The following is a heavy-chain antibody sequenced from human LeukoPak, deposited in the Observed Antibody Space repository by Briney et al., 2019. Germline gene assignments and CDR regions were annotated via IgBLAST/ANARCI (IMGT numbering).Heavy chain of an antibody. V-gene: IGHV1-18*01. D-gene: IGHD2-15*01. J-gene: IGHJ4*02. CDR3: ARDCSGSSCYWIH. CDR2: ISTYNGNT. Sequence: EASVKVSCKASGYTFTTFGITWVRQAPGQGLEWMGWISTYNGNTNYAQKVQGRITMTTDTSTSTAYMEMRSLRSDDTAVYYCARDCSGSSCYWIHWGQGTLVTVSS. CDR1: GYTFTTFG.